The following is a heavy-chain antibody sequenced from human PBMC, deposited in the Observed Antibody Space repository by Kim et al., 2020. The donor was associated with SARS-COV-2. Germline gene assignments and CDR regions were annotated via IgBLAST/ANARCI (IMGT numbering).Heavy chain of an antibody. CDR3: ARSLYYGSGSFYFDA. Sequence: SETLSLTCSVSSGSVNRGTFYWSWLRQPPGKGLEWIGYIYHNGSTNYNPSLKSRVTISIDTSKNQFSQKLTSVTAADTAVYYCARSLYYGSGSFYFDAWGRGTLVTVPS. CDR1: SGSVNRGTFY. V-gene: IGHV4-61*01. J-gene: IGHJ4*02. CDR2: IYHNGST. D-gene: IGHD3-10*01.